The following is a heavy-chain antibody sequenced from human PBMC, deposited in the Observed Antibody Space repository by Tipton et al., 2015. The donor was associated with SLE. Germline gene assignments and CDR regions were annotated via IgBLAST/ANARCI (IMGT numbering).Heavy chain of an antibody. V-gene: IGHV4-59*01. D-gene: IGHD5-12*01. CDR3: ANDYGGSRGYDNCFDP. Sequence: LSETLSLTCAVSGGSISRFYWSWIRQPPGKELEWMGYIFYSGNTKENPSLQSRVTMSVDTSKNQFSLKVSSGTAADSAVYYCANDYGGSRGYDNCFDPWGQGILVTVSS. CDR1: GGSISRFY. J-gene: IGHJ5*02. CDR2: IFYSGNT.